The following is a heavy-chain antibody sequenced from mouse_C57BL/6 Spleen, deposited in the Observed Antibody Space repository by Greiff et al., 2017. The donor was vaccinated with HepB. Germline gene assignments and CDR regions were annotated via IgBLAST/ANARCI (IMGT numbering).Heavy chain of an antibody. V-gene: IGHV14-2*01. Sequence: VHVKQSGAELVKPGASVKLSCTASGFNIKDYYMHWVKQRTEQGLEWIGRIDPEDGETKYAPKFQGKATITADTSSNTAYLQLSSLTSEDTAVYYCSLYYGSSYRYYAMDYWGQGTSVTVSS. J-gene: IGHJ4*01. CDR1: GFNIKDYY. CDR3: SLYYGSSYRYYAMDY. D-gene: IGHD1-1*01. CDR2: IDPEDGET.